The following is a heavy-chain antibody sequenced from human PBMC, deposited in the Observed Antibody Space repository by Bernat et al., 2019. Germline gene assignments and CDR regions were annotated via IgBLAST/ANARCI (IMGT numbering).Heavy chain of an antibody. Sequence: EVQLVESGGGLVQPGGSLRLSCAASGFTFSSYSMNWVRQAPGKGLEWVSYISSSSSTIYYADSVKGRFTISRDNAKNSLYLQMNSLRDEDTAVYYCARGIPYYYDSSGYYYHRSLDYWGQGTLVTVSS. CDR1: GFTFSSYS. CDR2: ISSSSSTI. J-gene: IGHJ4*02. D-gene: IGHD3-22*01. CDR3: ARGIPYYYDSSGYYYHRSLDY. V-gene: IGHV3-48*02.